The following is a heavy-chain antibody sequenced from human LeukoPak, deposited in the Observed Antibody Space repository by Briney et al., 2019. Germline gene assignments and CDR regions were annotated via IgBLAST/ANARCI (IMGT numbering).Heavy chain of an antibody. CDR2: INHSGST. CDR1: GGSFSGYY. V-gene: IGHV4-34*01. D-gene: IGHD6-19*01. J-gene: IGHJ5*02. CDR3: AREVRSSGWLGGWFDP. Sequence: SETLSLTCAVYGGSFSGYYWSWIRQPPGKGLEWIGEINHSGSTNYNPSLKSRVTMSVDTSKNQFSLKLSSVTAADTAVYYCAREVRSSGWLGGWFDPWGQGTLVTVSS.